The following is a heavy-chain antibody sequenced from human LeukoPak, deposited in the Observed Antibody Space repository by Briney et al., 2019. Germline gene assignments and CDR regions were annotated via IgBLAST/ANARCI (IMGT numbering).Heavy chain of an antibody. CDR3: ARGRRNYYDSSSYYRPPFDY. CDR1: GGSFSGYY. Sequence: SETLSLTCAVYGGSFSGYYWSWIRQPPGKGLEWIGEIYHSGSTNYNPSLKSRVTISVDTSKNQFSLKLSSVTAADTAVYYCARGRRNYYDSSSYYRPPFDYWGQGTLVTVSS. D-gene: IGHD3-22*01. V-gene: IGHV4-34*01. J-gene: IGHJ4*02. CDR2: IYHSGST.